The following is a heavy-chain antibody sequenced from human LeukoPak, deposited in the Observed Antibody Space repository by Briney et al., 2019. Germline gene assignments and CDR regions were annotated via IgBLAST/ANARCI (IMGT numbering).Heavy chain of an antibody. J-gene: IGHJ6*02. D-gene: IGHD1-26*01. CDR1: GGSISGYY. V-gene: IGHV4-59*08. Sequence: SETLSLTCTVSGGSISGYYWSWIRQPPGKGLEWIGYIYYSGITNYNPSLKTRVTILVDTSKNQFSLKLSSVTAADTAVYYCARRWGSGSYYSNYYGMDVWGQGTTVTVSS. CDR2: IYYSGIT. CDR3: ARRWGSGSYYSNYYGMDV.